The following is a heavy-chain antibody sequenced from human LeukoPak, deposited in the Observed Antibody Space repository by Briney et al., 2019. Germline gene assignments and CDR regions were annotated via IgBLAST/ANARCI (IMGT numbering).Heavy chain of an antibody. D-gene: IGHD3-10*01. CDR3: ARDLEWFGDAFDI. V-gene: IGHV4-4*07. Sequence: PSETLSLTCTVSGGSIGSYYWSWIRQPAGKGLEWIGRIYTSGSTNYNPSLKSRVTMSVDTSKNQFSLKLSSVTAADTAVYYCARDLEWFGDAFDIWGQGTMVTVSS. J-gene: IGHJ3*02. CDR2: IYTSGST. CDR1: GGSIGSYY.